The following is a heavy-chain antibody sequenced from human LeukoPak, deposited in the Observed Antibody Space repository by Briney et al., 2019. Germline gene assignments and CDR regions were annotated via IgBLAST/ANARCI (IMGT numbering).Heavy chain of an antibody. D-gene: IGHD6-13*01. V-gene: IGHV4-59*01. Sequence: SETLSLTCTVSGGSISSYYWSWIRQPPGKGLEWIGYIYYSGGTNYNPSLKSRVTISVDTSKNQFSLKLSSVTAADTAVYYCARGPPYSSSWGGYYFDYWGQGTLVTVSS. CDR1: GGSISSYY. CDR2: IYYSGGT. CDR3: ARGPPYSSSWGGYYFDY. J-gene: IGHJ4*02.